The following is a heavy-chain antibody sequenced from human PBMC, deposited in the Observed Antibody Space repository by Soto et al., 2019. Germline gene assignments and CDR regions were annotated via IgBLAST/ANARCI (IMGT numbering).Heavy chain of an antibody. CDR2: ITGSGDVS. CDR1: GFTFSNYA. V-gene: IGHV3-23*01. D-gene: IGHD2-15*01. Sequence: PGGSLRLSCTTSGFTFSNYAMSWVRQAPGKGLEGVSVITGSGDVSYVADRFKGRFTVSRDNSKNTLSLEMSSLRADDTAGYFCAKAQEASGNVNSYRDYWGQGIRVTVSS. CDR3: AKAQEASGNVNSYRDY. J-gene: IGHJ4*02.